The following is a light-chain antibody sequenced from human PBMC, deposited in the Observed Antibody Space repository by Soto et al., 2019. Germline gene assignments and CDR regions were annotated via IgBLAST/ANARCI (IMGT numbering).Light chain of an antibody. CDR2: GAS. CDR1: QSVRNN. Sequence: DIVMTQSPATLSVSPGERATLSCRASQSVRNNLAWYQQKPGQTPRLLIFGASTRATGTPARFSGSGSGTEFTLTISSLQSEDFAIYYCHQYNGWPRTFGQGTKVDIK. CDR3: HQYNGWPRT. J-gene: IGKJ1*01. V-gene: IGKV3-15*01.